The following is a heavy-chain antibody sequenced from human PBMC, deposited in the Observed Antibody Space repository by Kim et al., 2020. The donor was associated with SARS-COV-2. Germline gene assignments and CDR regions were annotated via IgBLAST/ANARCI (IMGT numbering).Heavy chain of an antibody. CDR2: INPNSGGT. Sequence: ASVKVSCKASGYTFTGYYMHWVRQAPGQGLEWMGRINPNSGGTNYAQKFQGRVTMTRDTSISTAYMELSRLRSDDTAVYYCARGLGIGQYYYDSSAKGWGQGTLVTVSS. D-gene: IGHD3-22*01. J-gene: IGHJ4*02. CDR3: ARGLGIGQYYYDSSAKG. CDR1: GYTFTGYY. V-gene: IGHV1-2*06.